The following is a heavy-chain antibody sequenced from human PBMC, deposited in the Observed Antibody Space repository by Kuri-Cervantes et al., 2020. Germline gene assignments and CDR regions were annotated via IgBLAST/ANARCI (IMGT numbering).Heavy chain of an antibody. J-gene: IGHJ6*02. D-gene: IGHD5-18*01. Sequence: GESLKISCKGSGYSFTSYWIGWVRQMPGKGLEWMGIIYPGDSGTRYSPSFQGQVTISADKSISTAYLQWSSLKASDTAMYYCAVKGYSYGTHYYYGMDVWGQGTTVTVSS. CDR2: IYPGDSGT. CDR1: GYSFTSYW. CDR3: AVKGYSYGTHYYYGMDV. V-gene: IGHV5-51*01.